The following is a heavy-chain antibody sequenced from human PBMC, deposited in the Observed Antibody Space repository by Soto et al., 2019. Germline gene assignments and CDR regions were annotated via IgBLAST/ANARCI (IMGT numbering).Heavy chain of an antibody. CDR3: ARHSSSYYYMDV. J-gene: IGHJ6*03. D-gene: IGHD6-6*01. Sequence: SETLSLTCAVSSDSISRSHWLTWVRQSPGKGLEWLGDIYYSGSVYYNPSLRSRISISMDKSNNQFSLKLSSVTAADTAVYYCARHSSSYYYMDVWGKGTTVTVSS. CDR1: SDSISRSHW. CDR2: IYYSGSV. V-gene: IGHV4-4*02.